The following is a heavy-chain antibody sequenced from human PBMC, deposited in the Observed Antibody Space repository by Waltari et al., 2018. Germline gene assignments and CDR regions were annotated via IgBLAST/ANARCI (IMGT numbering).Heavy chain of an antibody. J-gene: IGHJ3*02. V-gene: IGHV3-30*02. Sequence: QVQLVESGGGVVQPGGSLRLSCAASGFTFSSYGMHWVRQAPGTGLEWVAFIGYDGSNKYYADSVKGRFTISRDNSKNTLYLQMNSLRAEDTAVYYCAKDGYYYDSSGYPPDAFDIWGQGTMVTVSS. CDR2: IGYDGSNK. CDR3: AKDGYYYDSSGYPPDAFDI. CDR1: GFTFSSYG. D-gene: IGHD3-22*01.